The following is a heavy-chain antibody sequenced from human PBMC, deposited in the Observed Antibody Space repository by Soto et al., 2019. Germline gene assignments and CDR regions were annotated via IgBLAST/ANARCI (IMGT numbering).Heavy chain of an antibody. CDR2: IYSGGST. CDR3: ARSGYGRFDY. V-gene: IGHV3-66*01. J-gene: IGHJ4*02. Sequence: GSLRLSCAASGFTVSSNYMSWVRQAPGKGLEWVSVIYSGGSTYYADSVKGRFTISRDNSKNTLNLQINSLIAEDTAVYYCARSGYGRFDYWGQGTLVTVSS. CDR1: GFTVSSNY. D-gene: IGHD6-25*01.